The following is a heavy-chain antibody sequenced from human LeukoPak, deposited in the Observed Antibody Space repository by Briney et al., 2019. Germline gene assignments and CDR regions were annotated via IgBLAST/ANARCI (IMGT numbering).Heavy chain of an antibody. Sequence: GSSVKVSCKASGGTFSSYAISWVRQAPGQGLEWMGGIIPIFGTANYAQKLQGRVTMTTDTSTSTAYMELRSLRSDDTAVYYCARDSSPPYYDFWSGYYIRAQVDYWGQGTLVTVSS. CDR3: ARDSSPPYYDFWSGYYIRAQVDY. CDR2: IIPIFGTA. CDR1: GGTFSSYA. V-gene: IGHV1-69*05. J-gene: IGHJ4*02. D-gene: IGHD3-3*01.